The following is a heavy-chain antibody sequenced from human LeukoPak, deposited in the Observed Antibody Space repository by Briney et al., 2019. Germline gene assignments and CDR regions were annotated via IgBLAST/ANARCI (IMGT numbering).Heavy chain of an antibody. V-gene: IGHV1-2*02. Sequence: ASVKVSCKASGYTFTGYYMHWVRQGPGQGLEWMGWINPNSGGTNYAQKFQGRVTMTRDTSISTAYMELSRLRSDDTAVYYCAKYSYGFNTFDYWGQGTLVTVSS. CDR2: INPNSGGT. J-gene: IGHJ4*02. CDR1: GYTFTGYY. D-gene: IGHD5-18*01. CDR3: AKYSYGFNTFDY.